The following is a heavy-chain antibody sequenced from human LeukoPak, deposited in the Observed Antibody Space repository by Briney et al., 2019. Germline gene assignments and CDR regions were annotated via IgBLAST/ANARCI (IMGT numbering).Heavy chain of an antibody. Sequence: PSETLSLTCTVSGGSISSYYWSWIRQPPGKGLEWIGYIYYNGNTNYNPSLKRRVTMSVDTSRNQFSLKLTPVTAADTAVYYCASLDYWGQGTLVTVSS. CDR3: ASLDY. CDR2: IYYNGNT. CDR1: GGSISSYY. J-gene: IGHJ4*02. V-gene: IGHV4-59*01.